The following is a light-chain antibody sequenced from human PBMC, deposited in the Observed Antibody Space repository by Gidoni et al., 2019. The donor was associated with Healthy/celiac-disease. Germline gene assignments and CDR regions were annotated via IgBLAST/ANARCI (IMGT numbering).Light chain of an antibody. CDR3: QQYYSTPYT. CDR1: QSVLYSSNNKNY. Sequence: DIVMTQSPDSLAVSLGERATINCKSSQSVLYSSNNKNYLAWYQQKPGQPPKLRIYWASTRESGVPDRFSGSGSGTDFTLTISSLQAEDVAVYYCQQYYSTPYTCXQXTKLEIK. V-gene: IGKV4-1*01. CDR2: WAS. J-gene: IGKJ2*01.